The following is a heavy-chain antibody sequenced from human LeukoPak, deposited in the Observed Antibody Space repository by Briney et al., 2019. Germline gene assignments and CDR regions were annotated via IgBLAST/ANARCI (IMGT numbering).Heavy chain of an antibody. D-gene: IGHD3-22*01. CDR1: GFTFSSYS. J-gene: IGHJ4*02. CDR3: ARVGYYDSSGYDDDFGY. CDR2: ISSSSSYI. V-gene: IGHV3-21*01. Sequence: GGSLRLSCAASGFTFSSYSMNWVRQAPGKGLEWVSSISSSSSYIYYADSVKGRFTISRDNAKNSLYLQMNSLRAEDTAVYYCARVGYYDSSGYDDDFGYWGQGTLVTVSS.